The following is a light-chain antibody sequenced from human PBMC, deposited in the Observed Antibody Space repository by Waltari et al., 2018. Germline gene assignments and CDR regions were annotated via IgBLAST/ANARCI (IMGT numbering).Light chain of an antibody. Sequence: QSALTQPASVSGTPGQSITISCTGTTSDVGNYNLVPWYQQHPGKAPKLRICEVIKRPSGVSDRFSGSKSGNTASLTISGLQAEDEADYYCCSYAGSGTYVFGTGTKVTVL. CDR2: EVI. J-gene: IGLJ1*01. V-gene: IGLV2-23*02. CDR1: TSDVGNYNL. CDR3: CSYAGSGTYV.